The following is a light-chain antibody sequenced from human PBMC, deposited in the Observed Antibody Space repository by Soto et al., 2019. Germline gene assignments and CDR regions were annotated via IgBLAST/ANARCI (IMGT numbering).Light chain of an antibody. CDR2: GAS. V-gene: IGKV3-15*01. CDR1: QGVSSY. CDR3: QQYNNWPRT. Sequence: EIVLTQSPATLSLSPGESATLSCRASQGVSSYLAWYQQKPGQAPRLLIYGASTRATGIPARFSGSGSGTEFTLSINSLQSEDFAVYYCQQYNNWPRTFGQGTKVDIK. J-gene: IGKJ1*01.